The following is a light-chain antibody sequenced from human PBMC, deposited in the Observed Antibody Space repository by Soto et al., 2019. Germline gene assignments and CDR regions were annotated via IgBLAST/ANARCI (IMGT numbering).Light chain of an antibody. CDR1: QSVSSSY. Sequence: EIVLTQSPGTLSLSPGERATLSCRASQSVSSSYLAWYQQKPGQAPRLLIYGASSRATHIPDRFSGSESATDFTLTISRLEPEDFEVYYCQQYGSSRWTFGQGTKVVIK. CDR2: GAS. CDR3: QQYGSSRWT. J-gene: IGKJ1*01. V-gene: IGKV3-20*01.